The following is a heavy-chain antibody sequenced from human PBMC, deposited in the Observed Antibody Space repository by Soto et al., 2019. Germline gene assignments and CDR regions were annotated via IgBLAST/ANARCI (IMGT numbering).Heavy chain of an antibody. CDR2: IYYLGST. D-gene: IGHD3-10*01. V-gene: IGHV4-59*13. Sequence: PSETLSLTCIVSGGSMSEYFWSWSRQSPGKGLEWIGYIYYLGSTDYNPSLKSRVTISVDTSKRQFSLRLTSVTAADTAVYYCARDGYDGSGSPYPAYWGPGTQVTVSS. CDR3: ARDGYDGSGSPYPAY. CDR1: GGSMSEYF. J-gene: IGHJ4*02.